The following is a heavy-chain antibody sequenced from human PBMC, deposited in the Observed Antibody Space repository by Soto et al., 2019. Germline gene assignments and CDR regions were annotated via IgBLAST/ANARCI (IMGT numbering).Heavy chain of an antibody. V-gene: IGHV1-69*13. CDR3: ASVETQRYYYGMDV. D-gene: IGHD2-15*01. CDR2: IIPIFGTA. J-gene: IGHJ6*02. Sequence: SVKVSCKASGGTFSSYAISWVRQAPGQGLEWMGGIIPIFGTADYAQKFQGRVTITADESTSTAYMELSSLRSEDTAVYYCASVETQRYYYGMDVWGQGATVTVSS. CDR1: GGTFSSYA.